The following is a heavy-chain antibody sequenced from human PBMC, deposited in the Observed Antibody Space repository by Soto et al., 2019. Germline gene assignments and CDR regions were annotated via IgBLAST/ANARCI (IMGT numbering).Heavy chain of an antibody. CDR1: GLTFSDAW. Sequence: EVQLVESGGGLVKPGGSLRLSCAASGLTFSDAWMNWLRQVPGKGPEWVARIRSQIDGGTTDYTAPVNGRFTISRADSKNTLYLQMNSLKTEDTAIYYCATAPGYWGSAPLDFWGQGTLVTVSS. D-gene: IGHD7-27*01. CDR2: IRSQIDGGTT. J-gene: IGHJ4*02. CDR3: ATAPGYWGSAPLDF. V-gene: IGHV3-15*07.